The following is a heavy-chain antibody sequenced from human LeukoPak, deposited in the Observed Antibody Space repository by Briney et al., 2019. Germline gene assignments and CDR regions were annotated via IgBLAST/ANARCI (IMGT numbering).Heavy chain of an antibody. CDR1: RFTFSGYW. Sequence: GGSLRLSCAASRFTFSGYWMSWVRQAPGKGLEWVANIKQDGSEKYYVGSVKGRFTISRDNAKNSMYLQMNSLRAEDTAVYYCARDRWVGATTGRGGYFDYWGQGTLVTVS. J-gene: IGHJ4*02. D-gene: IGHD1-26*01. V-gene: IGHV3-7*01. CDR3: ARDRWVGATTGRGGYFDY. CDR2: IKQDGSEK.